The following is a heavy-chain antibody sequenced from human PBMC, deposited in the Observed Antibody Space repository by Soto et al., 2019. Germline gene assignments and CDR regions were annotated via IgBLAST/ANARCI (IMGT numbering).Heavy chain of an antibody. CDR2: IYSSGDT. CDR1: GFSVSDNY. D-gene: IGHD2-8*01. Sequence: EVQLVESGGGLVQPGGSLRLSCAASGFSVSDNYMSWVRQAPGKGLEWISVIYSSGDTYYADSVKGRLTISRDNSRNTLYLQINDLRVEDTAIYSCGRDAGYGRGVGFDPWGQGIPVTVSS. CDR3: GRDAGYGRGVGFDP. V-gene: IGHV3-66*01. J-gene: IGHJ5*02.